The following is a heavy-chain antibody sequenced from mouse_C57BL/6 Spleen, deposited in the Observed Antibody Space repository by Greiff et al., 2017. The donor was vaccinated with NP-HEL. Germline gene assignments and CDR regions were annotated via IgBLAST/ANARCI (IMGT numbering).Heavy chain of an antibody. V-gene: IGHV1-64*01. Sequence: QVQLKQPGAELVKPGASVKLSCKASGYTFTSYWMHWVKQRPGQGLEWIGMIHPNSGSTNYNEKFKSKATLTVDKSSSTAYMQLSSLTSEDSAVYYCARITTVEAYWGQGTLVTVSA. CDR1: GYTFTSYW. J-gene: IGHJ3*01. D-gene: IGHD1-1*01. CDR3: ARITTVEAY. CDR2: IHPNSGST.